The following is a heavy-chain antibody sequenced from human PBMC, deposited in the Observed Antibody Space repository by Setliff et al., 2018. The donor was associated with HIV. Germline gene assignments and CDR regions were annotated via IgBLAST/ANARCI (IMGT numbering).Heavy chain of an antibody. CDR3: ARRPPLTTGREYYFDF. CDR2: FYTSGST. V-gene: IGHV4-4*09. CDR1: GGSFTTYY. D-gene: IGHD1-1*01. Sequence: LSLTCTVSGGSFTTYYWSWLRQPPGKELEWIGYFYTSGSTNYNPSLKSRVTISIDTSKNQFSLKLNAVTAADTAVYYCARRPPLTTGREYYFDFWGQGTLVTVSS. J-gene: IGHJ4*02.